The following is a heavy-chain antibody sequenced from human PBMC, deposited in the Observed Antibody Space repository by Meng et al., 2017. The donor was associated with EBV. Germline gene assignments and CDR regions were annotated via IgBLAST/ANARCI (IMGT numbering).Heavy chain of an antibody. D-gene: IGHD2-15*01. CDR2: MNPNSGNT. CDR3: ARGRGVYCSGGSCYPGWFDP. J-gene: IGHJ5*02. Sequence: VRLGRSGAGGKKPGAPVKVSCKASGYTFASYDINWVRQATGQGLEWMGWMNPNSGNTGYAQKFQGRVTMTRNTSISTAYMELSSLRSEDTAVYYCARGRGVYCSGGSCYPGWFDPWGQGTLVTVSS. CDR1: GYTFASYD. V-gene: IGHV1-8*01.